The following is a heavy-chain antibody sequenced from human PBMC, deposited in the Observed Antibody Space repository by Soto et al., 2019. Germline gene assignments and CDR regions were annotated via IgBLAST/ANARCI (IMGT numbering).Heavy chain of an antibody. J-gene: IGHJ6*02. V-gene: IGHV3-21*01. CDR3: TRDRSSFMRGRIRGPYGGLDV. D-gene: IGHD3-10*01. CDR2: INSVASYV. CDR1: RFAVSSYS. Sequence: QLGESGGGLVKPGGSLRVSCAASRFAVSSYSMHWVRQAPMKGLEWVASINSVASYVYYADSVEGRFTISRDNAKNSVYLQMNSLRAEDTAVYYCTRDRSSFMRGRIRGPYGGLDVWGQGTTVLVS.